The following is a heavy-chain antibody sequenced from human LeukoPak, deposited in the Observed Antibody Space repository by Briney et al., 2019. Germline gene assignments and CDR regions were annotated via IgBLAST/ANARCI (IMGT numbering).Heavy chain of an antibody. D-gene: IGHD4-17*01. Sequence: GGSLRLSCAASGFTFSTYWMHWVRQAPGKGLVCVSHINSDGSSTSYADSVKGRFTISRDNAKNTLYLQMNNLRAEDTAVYYCARGRYYFEYWGQGTLVTVSS. V-gene: IGHV3-74*01. J-gene: IGHJ4*02. CDR2: INSDGSST. CDR3: ARGRYYFEY. CDR1: GFTFSTYW.